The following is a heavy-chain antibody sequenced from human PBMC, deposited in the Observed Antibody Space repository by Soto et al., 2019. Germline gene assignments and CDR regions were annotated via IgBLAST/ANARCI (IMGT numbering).Heavy chain of an antibody. Sequence: GESLKISCAASGFTFSSYAMSWVRQAPGKGLEWVSAISGSGGSTYYADSVKGRFTISRDNSKNTLYLQMNSLRAEDTAVYYCAKDEVSSSWYPGGGEQTPVALFDYWGQGTLVTVSS. CDR3: AKDEVSSSWYPGGGEQTPVALFDY. V-gene: IGHV3-23*01. CDR2: ISGSGGST. D-gene: IGHD6-13*01. J-gene: IGHJ4*02. CDR1: GFTFSSYA.